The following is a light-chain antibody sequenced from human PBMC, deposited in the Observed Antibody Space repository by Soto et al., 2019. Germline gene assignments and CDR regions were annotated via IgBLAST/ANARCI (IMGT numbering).Light chain of an antibody. Sequence: QSALTQPRSVSGSPGQSVTISCTGTSSDVGGYNYVSCYQQHPGKAPKLMIYDVSKRPAGVPDRFSGSKSGNTASLTISGLHAEDAADYSCCSYAGSYAGVFGGGTKLTVL. J-gene: IGLJ3*02. CDR3: CSYAGSYAGV. V-gene: IGLV2-11*01. CDR1: SSDVGGYNY. CDR2: DVS.